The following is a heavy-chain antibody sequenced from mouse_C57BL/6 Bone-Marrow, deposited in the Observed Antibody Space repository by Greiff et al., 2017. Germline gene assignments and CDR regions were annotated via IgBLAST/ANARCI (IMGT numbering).Heavy chain of an antibody. CDR1: GYTFTSYW. V-gene: IGHV1-72*01. J-gene: IGHJ4*01. CDR3: ARDDYDGMDY. CDR2: IDPNSGGT. Sequence: QVQLQQPGAELVKPGASVKLSCKASGYTFTSYWMHWVKQRPGRGLERIGRIDPNSGGTKYNEKFKSKATLTVDKPSSTAYMQLSSLTSGDSAVYYCARDDYDGMDYWGQGTSVTVSS.